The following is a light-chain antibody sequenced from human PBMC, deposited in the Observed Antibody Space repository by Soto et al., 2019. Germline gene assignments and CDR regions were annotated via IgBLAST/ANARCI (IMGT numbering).Light chain of an antibody. J-gene: IGKJ2*01. CDR2: DSS. CDR3: QQLSHYPYT. Sequence: DIQLTQSPSFLSASVEERVTISCRASYDISSSLAWYQQEPGQPPKLLIYDSSTWQTGVPSRFTGSGSGRKFTLTISGLQFGDFATYFCQQLSHYPYTFGQGTKLEI. CDR1: YDISSS. V-gene: IGKV1-9*01.